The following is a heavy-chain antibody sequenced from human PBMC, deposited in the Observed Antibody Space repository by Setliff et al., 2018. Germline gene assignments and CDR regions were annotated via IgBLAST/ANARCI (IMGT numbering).Heavy chain of an antibody. CDR1: GFTFSSYW. CDR3: AKAPAPYAASLLNWFDP. J-gene: IGHJ5*02. V-gene: IGHV3-23*01. Sequence: GGSLRLSCAASGFTFSSYWMSWVRQAPGKGLEWVSAISGSGGSTYYADSVKGRFTISRDNSKNTLYLQMNSLRAEDTAVYYCAKAPAPYAASLLNWFDPWGQGTLVTVSS. D-gene: IGHD2-2*01. CDR2: ISGSGGST.